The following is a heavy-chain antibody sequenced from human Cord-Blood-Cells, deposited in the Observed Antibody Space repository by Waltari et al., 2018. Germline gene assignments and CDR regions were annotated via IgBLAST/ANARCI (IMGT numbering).Heavy chain of an antibody. D-gene: IGHD2-8*01. V-gene: IGHV1-2*02. CDR1: GYPFTGHS. CDR2: INPNSGGT. Sequence: VQLVQSGAEVKKPGASVKVSCKASGYPFTGHSMHWVRQAPGQGLEWMGWINPNSGGTNYAQKFQGRVTMTRDTSINTAYMELSRLRSDDTAVYYCATPYCTNGVCYDAFDIWGQGTMVTVSS. J-gene: IGHJ3*02. CDR3: ATPYCTNGVCYDAFDI.